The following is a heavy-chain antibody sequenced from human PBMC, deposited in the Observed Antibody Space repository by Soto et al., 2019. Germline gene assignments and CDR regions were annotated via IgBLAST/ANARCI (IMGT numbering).Heavy chain of an antibody. D-gene: IGHD3-3*01. J-gene: IGHJ4*02. CDR3: AHRVLRTVFGLVTTTAIYFDF. CDR1: GFSLTTSGVG. Sequence: QITLNESGPTQVKPRQTLTLTCTFSGFSLTTSGVGGGWIRQSPGKAPEWLALIYWDDDKRYSPSLKSRLTITKDTSKNQVVLTMADLDPADTATYSCAHRVLRTVFGLVTTTAIYFDFWGQGTPVAVSS. V-gene: IGHV2-5*02. CDR2: IYWDDDK.